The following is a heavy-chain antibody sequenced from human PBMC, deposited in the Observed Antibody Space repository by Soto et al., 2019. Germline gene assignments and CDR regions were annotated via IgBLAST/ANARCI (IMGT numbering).Heavy chain of an antibody. Sequence: PSETLSLTCAVYGGCFSRYYSSWNRQPPGKGLEWIGEINHSGSTNYNPSLKSRVTISVDTYKNQFSLKLSSGTAADTAVYYCARDPTVTIGLDYWGQGTLVTVS. CDR1: GGCFSRYY. D-gene: IGHD4-17*01. J-gene: IGHJ4*02. V-gene: IGHV4-34*01. CDR3: ARDPTVTIGLDY. CDR2: INHSGST.